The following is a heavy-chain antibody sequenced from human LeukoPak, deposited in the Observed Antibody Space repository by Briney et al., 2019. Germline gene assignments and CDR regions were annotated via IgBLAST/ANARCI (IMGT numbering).Heavy chain of an antibody. CDR3: ARQECSGDTCFSGNWFDP. CDR1: GYRFSAYW. Sequence: GASLRISCKGSGYRFSAYWIGWVRQMPGEGLELMGIIYPADSDTRYSPSFQGQVTISADRSINTAHLQWSSLKASDTAIYYCARQECSGDTCFSGNWFDPWGQGTLVTVSS. J-gene: IGHJ5*02. V-gene: IGHV5-51*01. CDR2: IYPADSDT. D-gene: IGHD2-15*01.